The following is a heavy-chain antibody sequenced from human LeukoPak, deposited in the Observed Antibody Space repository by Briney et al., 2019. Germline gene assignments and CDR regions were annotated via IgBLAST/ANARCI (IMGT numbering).Heavy chain of an antibody. CDR3: ARHGSMTLIRGRLRYYYMDV. D-gene: IGHD3-10*01. CDR1: GFTVSSNY. J-gene: IGHJ6*03. V-gene: IGHV3-66*04. CDR2: IYSGDST. Sequence: GGSLRLSCAASGFTVSSNYMSWVRQAPGKGLEWVSVIYSGDSTYYADSVKGRFTTSRDNSKNTLYLQMNSLRAEDTAVYYCARHGSMTLIRGRLRYYYMDVWGKGTTVTVSS.